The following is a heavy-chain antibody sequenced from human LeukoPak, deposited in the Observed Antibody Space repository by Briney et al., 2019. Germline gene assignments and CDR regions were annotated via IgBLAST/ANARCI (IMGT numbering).Heavy chain of an antibody. Sequence: SETLSLTCTVSGGSIGSYYWTWIRQPPGKGLEWIGYIYYSGSTNYNPSLKSRVTISVDTSKNQFSLKLSSVTAADTAVYYCARAERWEGRPHGFDIWGQGTMVTVSS. V-gene: IGHV4-59*01. CDR1: GGSIGSYY. D-gene: IGHD1-26*01. J-gene: IGHJ3*02. CDR3: ARAERWEGRPHGFDI. CDR2: IYYSGST.